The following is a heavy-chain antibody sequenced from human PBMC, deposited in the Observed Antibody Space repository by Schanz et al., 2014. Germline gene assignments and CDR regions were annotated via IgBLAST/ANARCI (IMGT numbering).Heavy chain of an antibody. D-gene: IGHD1-1*01. V-gene: IGHV3-48*01. CDR3: AGEFHLAQLADSHCYYAMDV. Sequence: EVQLVESGGDLVQPGGSLRLSCAASGFTFGSYSMNWVRQAPGKGLEWVSYISRSTSTRYYADSVKGRFTISRDNAKNSLFLQMNILRAEDTPVYDCAGEFHLAQLADSHCYYAMDVWGQGTTXTVSS. CDR2: ISRSTSTR. J-gene: IGHJ6*02. CDR1: GFTFGSYS.